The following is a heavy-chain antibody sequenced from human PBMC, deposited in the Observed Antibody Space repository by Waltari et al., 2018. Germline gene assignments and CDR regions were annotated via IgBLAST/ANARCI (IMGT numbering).Heavy chain of an antibody. CDR3: ARVIGSEDAFDI. CDR2: ISSSSSYI. D-gene: IGHD3-10*01. Sequence: EVQLVESGGGLVKPGGSLRLSCAASGFTFSSYSVNWVRQAPGNGLECVSSISSSSSYIYYAYSVKGRFTISRDNAKNSLYLQMNSLRAEDTAVYYCARVIGSEDAFDIWGQGTMVTVSS. CDR1: GFTFSSYS. V-gene: IGHV3-21*01. J-gene: IGHJ3*02.